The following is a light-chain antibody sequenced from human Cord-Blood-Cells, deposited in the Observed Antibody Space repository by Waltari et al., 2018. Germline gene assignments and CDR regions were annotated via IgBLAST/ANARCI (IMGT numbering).Light chain of an antibody. CDR2: DAS. V-gene: IGKV1-5*01. CDR1: QSISSW. J-gene: IGKJ4*01. CDR3: QQYNSYSPT. Sequence: DIQMTQSPSTLSASAGDRVTITCRASQSISSWLAWYQQKPGKAPKPLIYDASSLESGVPSRFSGSGSGTEFTLTISSLQPDDFATYYCQQYNSYSPTFGGGTKVEIK.